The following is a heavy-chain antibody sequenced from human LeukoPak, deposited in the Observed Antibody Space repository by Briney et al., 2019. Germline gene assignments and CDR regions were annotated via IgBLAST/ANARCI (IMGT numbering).Heavy chain of an antibody. CDR1: GGSISSGGYS. D-gene: IGHD3-22*01. J-gene: IGHJ5*02. Sequence: SETLSLTCAVSGGSISSGGYSWSWIRQPPGKGLEWIGYIYHSGSTYYNPSLKSRVTISVDRSKNQFSLKLSSVTAADTAVYYCARDRHYYDSSAWFDPWGQGTLVTVSS. V-gene: IGHV4-30-2*01. CDR2: IYHSGST. CDR3: ARDRHYYDSSAWFDP.